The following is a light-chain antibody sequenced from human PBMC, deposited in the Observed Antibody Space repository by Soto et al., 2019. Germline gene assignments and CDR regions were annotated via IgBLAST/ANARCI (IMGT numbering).Light chain of an antibody. CDR1: QSVTIY. Sequence: EVVLTQSPATLSLSPGEGATLSCRASQSVTIYLAWYQKKSGQLPRLLIYDVSKRATGIPARFSGSGSGTDFNLNIASLEPEDSAFYFCQQRSNWPPTFGQGTRLEIK. V-gene: IGKV3-11*01. CDR3: QQRSNWPPT. J-gene: IGKJ5*01. CDR2: DVS.